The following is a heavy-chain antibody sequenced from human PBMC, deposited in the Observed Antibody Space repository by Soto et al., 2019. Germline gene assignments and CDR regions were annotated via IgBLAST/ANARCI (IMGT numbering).Heavy chain of an antibody. CDR2: IYYSGST. Sequence: SETLSLTCTVSGGSISSYYWSWIRQPPGKGLEWIGYIYYSGSTNYNPSLKSRVTISVDTSKNQFSLKLSSVTAADTAVYYCARALTDTAMLNFDYWGQGTLVTVSS. CDR3: ARALTDTAMLNFDY. CDR1: GGSISSYY. D-gene: IGHD5-18*01. J-gene: IGHJ4*02. V-gene: IGHV4-59*01.